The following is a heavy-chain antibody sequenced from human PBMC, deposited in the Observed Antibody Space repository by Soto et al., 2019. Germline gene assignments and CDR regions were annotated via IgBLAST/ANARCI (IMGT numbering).Heavy chain of an antibody. D-gene: IGHD7-27*01. CDR2: ISGSGGST. CDR1: GFTFSIFA. V-gene: IGHV3-23*01. Sequence: GGALGLSCAASGFTFSIFAMSWVRQSPGKGLEWVSTISGSGGSTYYADAVKGRFTISRDNSMGTLYLQMKSLRVEDTAIYYCAKEVSLGSIVDLGYWGQGALVTVSS. CDR3: AKEVSLGSIVDLGY. J-gene: IGHJ4*02.